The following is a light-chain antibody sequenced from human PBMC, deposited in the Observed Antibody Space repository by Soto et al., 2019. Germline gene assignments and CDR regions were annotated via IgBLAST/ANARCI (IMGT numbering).Light chain of an antibody. V-gene: IGKV1-27*01. J-gene: IGKJ3*01. CDR1: QGIRNF. CDR2: AAS. Sequence: DIQMTQSPTPLSASVGDRVTITCRASQGIRNFVAWYQKNPGKPPKLLIYAASTLQSGVPSRFSGSGSGTDYTLNINTLQPDDVATYSCQEYSSASVFGPGTKVEI. CDR3: QEYSSASV.